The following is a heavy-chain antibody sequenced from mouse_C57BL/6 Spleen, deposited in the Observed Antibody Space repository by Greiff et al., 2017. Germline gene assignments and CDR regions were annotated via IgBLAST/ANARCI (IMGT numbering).Heavy chain of an antibody. CDR3: AREELGRYLDY. CDR2: IYPGDGDT. CDR1: GYAFSSYW. J-gene: IGHJ2*01. Sequence: VQLQQSGAELVKPGASVKISCKASGYAFSSYWMNWVKQRPGKGLEWIGQIYPGDGDTNYNGKFKGKATLTADKSSSTAYMQLSSLTSEDSAVYFCAREELGRYLDYWGQGTTVTVSS. V-gene: IGHV1-80*01.